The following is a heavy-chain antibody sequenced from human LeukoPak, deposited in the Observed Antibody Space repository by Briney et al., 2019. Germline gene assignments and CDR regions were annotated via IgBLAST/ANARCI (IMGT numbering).Heavy chain of an antibody. CDR2: IYYSGNT. Sequence: KTSETLSLTCTVSGVSISSSNSYWGWIRQPPGKGLEWIGSIYYSGNTYYNASLKSQVSISIDTSKNQFSLRLTSVTAADTAVYYCARHVLVGWVRGSDYFDSWGQGTLVTVSS. CDR1: GVSISSSNSY. V-gene: IGHV4-39*01. D-gene: IGHD3-10*01. CDR3: ARHVLVGWVRGSDYFDS. J-gene: IGHJ4*02.